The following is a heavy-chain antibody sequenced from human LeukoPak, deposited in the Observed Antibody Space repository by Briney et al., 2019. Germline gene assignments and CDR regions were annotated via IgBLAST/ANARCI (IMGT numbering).Heavy chain of an antibody. Sequence: SETLSLTCTVSGGSISSYYWSWIRQPPGKGLEWIGYIYSSGSTNYNPSLKSRVTISVDTSKNQFSLKLSSVTAADTAVYYCARGLRYFDWLPDYWGQGTLVTVSS. CDR3: ARGLRYFDWLPDY. V-gene: IGHV4-59*01. D-gene: IGHD3-9*01. CDR2: IYSSGST. CDR1: GGSISSYY. J-gene: IGHJ4*02.